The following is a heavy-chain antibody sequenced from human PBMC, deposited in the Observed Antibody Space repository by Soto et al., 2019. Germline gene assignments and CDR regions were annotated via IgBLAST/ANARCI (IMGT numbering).Heavy chain of an antibody. J-gene: IGHJ4*02. Sequence: QVQLQESGPGLVRPSETLSLTCTVSGGSISSYYWSWIPQPPGKGLEWIGYIYNSGSTNYNPSLKSRVTLSVDTSKNQFSLKLSSVTAADTAVYYCAYGDSRGPFDSWWQGTLVTGSS. CDR3: AYGDSRGPFDS. CDR1: GGSISSYY. CDR2: IYNSGST. V-gene: IGHV4-59*01. D-gene: IGHD4-17*01.